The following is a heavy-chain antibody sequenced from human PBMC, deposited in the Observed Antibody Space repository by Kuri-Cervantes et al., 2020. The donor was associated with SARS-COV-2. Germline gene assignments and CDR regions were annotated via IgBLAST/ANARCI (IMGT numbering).Heavy chain of an antibody. J-gene: IGHJ6*03. CDR1: GFTFSESY. CDR2: ISSSSSHI. V-gene: IGHV3-11*06. Sequence: GGSLRLSCEASGFTFSESYMSWIRQAPGKGLEWVSSISSSSSHIYYADSVKGRFTISRDNAKNSLYLQMNSLRAEDTAVYYCARVRNDYYYYYYMDFWGKGTTVTVSS. CDR3: ARVRNDYYYYYYMDF.